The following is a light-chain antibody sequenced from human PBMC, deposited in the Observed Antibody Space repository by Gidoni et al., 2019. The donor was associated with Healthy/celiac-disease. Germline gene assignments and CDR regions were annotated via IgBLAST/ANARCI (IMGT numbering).Light chain of an antibody. CDR1: QSISSY. Sequence: DIQMTQSPSSLPASVGDRVTITCRASQSISSYLNWYQQKPGKAPKLLIYAASSLQSEVPSRFSGSGSGTDFTLTISSLPPEDFATYYCQQSYSTLIFTFGPGTKVDIK. CDR3: QQSYSTLIFT. J-gene: IGKJ3*01. CDR2: AAS. V-gene: IGKV1-39*01.